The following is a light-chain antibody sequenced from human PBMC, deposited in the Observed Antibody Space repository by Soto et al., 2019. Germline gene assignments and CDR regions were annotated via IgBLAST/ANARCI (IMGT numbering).Light chain of an antibody. Sequence: QSALTQTASVSGSPGQSITISCTGISADVATSNFVSWYQHRPGKAPRLILYDVSHRPSGVSNRFSGSKAGDTASLTISGLQAEDEADYYCSSYTTTSTLVFGGGTKVTVL. CDR3: SSYTTTSTLV. CDR2: DVS. V-gene: IGLV2-14*03. CDR1: SADVATSNF. J-gene: IGLJ3*02.